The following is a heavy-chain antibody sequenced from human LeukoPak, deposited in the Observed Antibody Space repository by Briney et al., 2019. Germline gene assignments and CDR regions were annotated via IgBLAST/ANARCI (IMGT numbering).Heavy chain of an antibody. V-gene: IGHV1-69*02. CDR3: ARGPYYYDRSGYADT. Sequence: SVKVSCKASGGTFSSYTITWVRQAPGQGLEWMGMIIPMLGIANYAQKFQGRVTITADKSTSTAYMEMRSLRSEDTAVYYCARGPYYYDRSGYADTWGQGTLVTVSS. CDR1: GGTFSSYT. D-gene: IGHD3-22*01. CDR2: IIPMLGIA. J-gene: IGHJ5*02.